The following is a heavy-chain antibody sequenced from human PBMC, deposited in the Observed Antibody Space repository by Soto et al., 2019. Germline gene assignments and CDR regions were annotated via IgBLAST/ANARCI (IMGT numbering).Heavy chain of an antibody. CDR2: IYVDDSTT. CDR1: GYSFTNYW. V-gene: IGHV5-51*01. J-gene: IGHJ4*02. CDR3: ARRAGGNSGGDFDY. D-gene: IGHD2-21*02. Sequence: EVQLVQSGAEVKKPGESLKISCKGSGYSFTNYWIGWVRQMPGKGLEWMGIIYVDDSTTRYSPSFQGQVTISADKSISTTGPQWSSLKASDTPMYYCARRAGGNSGGDFDYWGRGALVTVSS.